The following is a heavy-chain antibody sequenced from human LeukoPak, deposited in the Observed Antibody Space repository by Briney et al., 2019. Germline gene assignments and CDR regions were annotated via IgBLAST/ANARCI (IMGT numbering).Heavy chain of an antibody. J-gene: IGHJ4*02. CDR1: GGSISSGYYY. D-gene: IGHD6-13*01. Sequence: SETLSLTCTVSGGSISSGYYYWSWIRQPAGKGLEWIGRIYNSGSTNYSPSLKGRVTISIDTSKNQFSLNLSSVTAADTAVYYCAKAGRLAAAGTLDYWGQGRLVTVSS. V-gene: IGHV4-61*02. CDR2: IYNSGST. CDR3: AKAGRLAAAGTLDY.